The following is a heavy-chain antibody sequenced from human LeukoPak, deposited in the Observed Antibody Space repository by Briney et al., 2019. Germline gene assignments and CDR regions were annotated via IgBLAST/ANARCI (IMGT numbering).Heavy chain of an antibody. CDR1: GFTFSSYW. J-gene: IGHJ3*02. CDR2: INSDGSST. CDR3: ARSQQLLLSDAFDI. V-gene: IGHV3-74*01. D-gene: IGHD6-13*01. Sequence: GGPLRLSCAASGFTFSSYWMHWVRQAPGKELVWVSRINSDGSSTRYADSVKGRFTISRDNAKNTLYLQMNSLRAEDTAVYYCARSQQLLLSDAFDIWGQGTMVTVSS.